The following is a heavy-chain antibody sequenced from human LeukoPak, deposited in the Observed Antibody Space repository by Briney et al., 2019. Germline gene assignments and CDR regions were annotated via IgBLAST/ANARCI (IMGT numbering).Heavy chain of an antibody. CDR1: GGSISSYY. V-gene: IGHV4-59*01. CDR2: IYYSGST. CDR3: ARVPYDFWSGYSPYYYYYMDV. D-gene: IGHD3-3*01. J-gene: IGHJ6*03. Sequence: PSETLSLTCTVSGGSISSYYWSWIRQPPGKGLEWIGYIYYSGSTNYNPSLKSRVTISVDTSKNQLLSSVTAADTAVYYCARVPYDFWSGYSPYYYYYMDVWGKGTTVTVSS.